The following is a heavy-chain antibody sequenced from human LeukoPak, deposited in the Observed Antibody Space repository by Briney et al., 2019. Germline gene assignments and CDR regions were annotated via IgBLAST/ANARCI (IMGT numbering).Heavy chain of an antibody. D-gene: IGHD3-22*01. CDR1: GGTFSSYA. Sequence: ASVKVSCKASGGTFSSYAISWVRQAPGQGLEWMGRIIPILGIANYAQKFQGRVTITADKSTSTAYMELSSLRSEDTAVYYCARGFDASGYLDSWGQGTLVTVSS. V-gene: IGHV1-69*04. CDR2: IIPILGIA. CDR3: ARGFDASGYLDS. J-gene: IGHJ5*01.